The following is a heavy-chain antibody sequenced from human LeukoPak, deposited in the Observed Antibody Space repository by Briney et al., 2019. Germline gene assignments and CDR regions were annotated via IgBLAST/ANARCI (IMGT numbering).Heavy chain of an antibody. CDR1: GGSISSYY. V-gene: IGHV4-59*01. J-gene: IGHJ6*03. D-gene: IGHD3-10*01. Sequence: PSETLSLTCTVSGGSISSYYWSWIRQPPGKGLEWIGYIYYSGSTNYNPSLKSRVTIPVDTSKNQFSLKLSSVTAADTAVYYCARDSALGSPGFYYYYYMDVWGKGTTVTVSS. CDR3: ARDSALGSPGFYYYYYMDV. CDR2: IYYSGST.